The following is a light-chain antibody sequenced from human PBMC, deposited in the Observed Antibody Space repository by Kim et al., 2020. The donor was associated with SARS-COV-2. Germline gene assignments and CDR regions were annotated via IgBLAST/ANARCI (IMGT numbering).Light chain of an antibody. Sequence: PGESAILSCRAGRSIVISLAWYQQTPGRPPRLLIYDAAIRAACIPARFSASGSGTDFTLTIGSLAPEDFAVYYCQQRGNWPPALTFGGGTKVDIK. CDR2: DAA. V-gene: IGKV3-11*01. CDR1: RSIVIS. J-gene: IGKJ4*01. CDR3: QQRGNWPPALT.